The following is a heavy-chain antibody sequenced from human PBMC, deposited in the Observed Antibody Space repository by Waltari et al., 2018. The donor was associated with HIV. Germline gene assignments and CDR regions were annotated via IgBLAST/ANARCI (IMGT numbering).Heavy chain of an antibody. D-gene: IGHD6-19*01. CDR2: INHSGST. CDR3: ARAQGPEGIAVAGLFDY. V-gene: IGHV4-34*01. CDR1: GGSFSGYY. Sequence: QVQLQQWGAGLLKPSETLSLTCAVYGGSFSGYYWSWIRQPPGKGLEWIGEINHSGSTNYNPSLKSRVTISVDTSKNQFSLKLSSVTAADTAVYYCARAQGPEGIAVAGLFDYWGQGTLVTVSS. J-gene: IGHJ4*02.